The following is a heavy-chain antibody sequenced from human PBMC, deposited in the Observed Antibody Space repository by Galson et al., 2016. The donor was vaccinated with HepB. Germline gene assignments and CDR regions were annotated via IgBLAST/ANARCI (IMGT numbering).Heavy chain of an antibody. D-gene: IGHD4-23*01. Sequence: SLRLSCAASGLTLSTNWMSWVRQAPGKGLEWVANIKQDGSEKYYVDSVKGRFTISRDNAKNSLYLQMNSLRAEDTAVYYCARGLSYGGIDYWGQGTLVTVSS. CDR3: ARGLSYGGIDY. CDR1: GLTLSTNW. J-gene: IGHJ4*02. V-gene: IGHV3-7*02. CDR2: IKQDGSEK.